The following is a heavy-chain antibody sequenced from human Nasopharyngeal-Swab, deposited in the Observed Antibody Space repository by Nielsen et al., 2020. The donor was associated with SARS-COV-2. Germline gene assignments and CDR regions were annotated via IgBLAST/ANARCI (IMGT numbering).Heavy chain of an antibody. V-gene: IGHV4-59*01. CDR3: ARATAATVTTSGAAEPYYYYGMDV. J-gene: IGHJ6*02. D-gene: IGHD4-17*01. CDR1: GGSISSYY. CDR2: IYYSGST. Sequence: SETLSLTCTVSGGSISSYYWSWIRQPPGKGLEWIGYIYYSGSTNYNPSLKSRVTISVDTSKNQFSLKLSSVTAADTAVYYCARATAATVTTSGAAEPYYYYGMDVWGQGTTVTVSS.